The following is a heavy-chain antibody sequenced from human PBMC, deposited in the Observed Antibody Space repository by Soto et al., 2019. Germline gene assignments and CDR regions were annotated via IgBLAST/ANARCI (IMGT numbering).Heavy chain of an antibody. V-gene: IGHV4-59*01. CDR1: GGSITSYN. Sequence: SETLSLTCTVSGGSITSYNWNWLRQPPGKALEWIGYVYNSGSTNYNPSLKSRVTISVDTSKNQFFLKVNSVTAADTAVYYCARRAVVAVTGSLDNWLDPWGQGILVTVSS. CDR2: VYNSGST. CDR3: ARRAVVAVTGSLDNWLDP. J-gene: IGHJ5*02. D-gene: IGHD2-21*01.